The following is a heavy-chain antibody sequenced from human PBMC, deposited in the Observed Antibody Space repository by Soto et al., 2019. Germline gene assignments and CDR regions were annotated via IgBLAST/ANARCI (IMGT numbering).Heavy chain of an antibody. CDR3: TTSRTYYDFWSGYLDY. D-gene: IGHD3-3*01. CDR2: IKSKTDGGTT. J-gene: IGHJ4*02. V-gene: IGHV3-15*01. CDR1: GFTFSNAW. Sequence: LRLSCAASGFTFSNAWMSWVRQAPGKGLEWVGRIKSKTDGGTTDYAAPVKGRFTISRDDSKNTLYLQMNSLKTEDTAVYYCTTSRTYYDFWSGYLDYWGQGTLVTVSS.